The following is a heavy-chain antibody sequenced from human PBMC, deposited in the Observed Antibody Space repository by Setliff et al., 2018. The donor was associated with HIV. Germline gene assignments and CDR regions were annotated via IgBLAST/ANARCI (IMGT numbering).Heavy chain of an antibody. CDR2: IIPIFGTA. Sequence: ASVKVSCKASGGTFSSYAISWVRQAPGQGLEWMGGIIPIFGTANHVQKFQGRVTITADESTSTAYMELSSLRSEDTAVYYCARSIPPDAFDIWGQGTMVTVSS. V-gene: IGHV1-69*13. CDR3: ARSIPPDAFDI. CDR1: GGTFSSYA. J-gene: IGHJ3*02.